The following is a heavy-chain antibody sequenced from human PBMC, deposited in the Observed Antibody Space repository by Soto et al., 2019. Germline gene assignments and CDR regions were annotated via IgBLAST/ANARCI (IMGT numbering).Heavy chain of an antibody. D-gene: IGHD3-3*01. CDR2: ISGSGGST. J-gene: IGHJ3*02. CDR3: ENSANSATSEWLLKAGAFDI. V-gene: IGHV3-23*01. CDR1: GFTFSSYA. Sequence: EVQPLESGGGLVQPGGSLRLSCAASGFTFSSYAMSWVRQAPGKGLEWVSAISGSGGSTYYADSVKGRFTISRDNSKNTMYMQINSRRAEDTAVYYCENSANSATSEWLLKAGAFDIWGQGTMVTVCS.